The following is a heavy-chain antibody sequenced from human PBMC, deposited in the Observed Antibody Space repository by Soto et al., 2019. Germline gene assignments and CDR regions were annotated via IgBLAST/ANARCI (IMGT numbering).Heavy chain of an antibody. J-gene: IGHJ3*02. CDR3: AREASAPGTFREDASDI. V-gene: IGHV1-69*12. Sequence: QVQLVQSGAEVEKSVSSVKVACKVSGDTFSNYAINWVRRAPGQGLEWMGAIVPIFRTTNYAQKFQGRVTITADESTITAYMELSRLRSDDTATYYCAREASAPGTFREDASDIWGQGTKVTVSS. CDR2: IVPIFRTT. D-gene: IGHD1-7*01. CDR1: GDTFSNYA.